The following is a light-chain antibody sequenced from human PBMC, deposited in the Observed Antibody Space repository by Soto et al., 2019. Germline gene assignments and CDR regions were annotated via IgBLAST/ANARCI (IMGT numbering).Light chain of an antibody. J-gene: IGLJ3*02. CDR2: EVS. V-gene: IGLV2-14*01. CDR1: SSDVGGYNY. CDR3: RSYTSSSTRV. Sequence: QSALTQPASVSGSPGQSITISCTGTSSDVGGYNYVSWYQQHPGKAPKLMIYEVSNRPSGVSNRFSGSKSGKTASLTISGLQAEDAADYYCRSYTSSSTRVFGGGTKVTVL.